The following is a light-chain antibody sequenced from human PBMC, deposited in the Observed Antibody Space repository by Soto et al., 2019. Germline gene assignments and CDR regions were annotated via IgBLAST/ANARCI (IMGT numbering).Light chain of an antibody. Sequence: DIQMTQSPSSLSASIGDRVILTCRASQNISIFLNWYQQKPGKAPKLLIYGAFSFLSGVPSRFSGRGSGTAFTLTITSLEREDFATYYCQQSYNSRTFGQGTKVEMK. CDR1: QNISIF. CDR2: GAF. V-gene: IGKV1-39*01. J-gene: IGKJ1*01. CDR3: QQSYNSRT.